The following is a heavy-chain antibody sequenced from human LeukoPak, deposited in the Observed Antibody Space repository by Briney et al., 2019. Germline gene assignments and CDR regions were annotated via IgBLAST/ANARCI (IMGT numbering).Heavy chain of an antibody. CDR2: IIPIFGTA. J-gene: IGHJ6*03. Sequence: SVKVSCKASGGTFSSYAISWVRQAPGQGLEWMGGIIPIFGTANYAQKFQGRVTITTDESTSTAYMELSSLRSEDTAVYYCARHSVAAAGMDYYYYMDVWGKGTTVTVSS. D-gene: IGHD6-13*01. CDR3: ARHSVAAAGMDYYYYMDV. CDR1: GGTFSSYA. V-gene: IGHV1-69*05.